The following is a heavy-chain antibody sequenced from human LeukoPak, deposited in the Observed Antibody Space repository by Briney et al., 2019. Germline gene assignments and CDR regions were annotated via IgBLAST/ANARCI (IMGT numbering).Heavy chain of an antibody. Sequence: GGSLRLSCAASGCTLSNYAMHWVRQAPGKGLEWGAVISNDGNDKYHAESVKGRFTISRDNSRNPLYLLMNSLRAEDTALYYCARDEYFAVSGSDAFDIWGQGTMVTVSS. CDR2: ISNDGNDK. J-gene: IGHJ3*02. V-gene: IGHV3-30-3*01. CDR1: GCTLSNYA. CDR3: ARDEYFAVSGSDAFDI. D-gene: IGHD2-15*01.